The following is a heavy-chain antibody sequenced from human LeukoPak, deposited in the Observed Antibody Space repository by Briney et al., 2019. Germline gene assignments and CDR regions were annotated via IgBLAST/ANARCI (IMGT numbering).Heavy chain of an antibody. Sequence: GGFLRLSCAASGFTFISYAMHWVRQAPGKGLEYVSAISSNGGSTYYANSVKGRFTISRDNSKNTLYLQMGSLRAEDMAVYYCARDLSGGIGAFDIWGQGTMVTVSS. J-gene: IGHJ3*02. V-gene: IGHV3-64*01. CDR3: ARDLSGGIGAFDI. CDR1: GFTFISYA. CDR2: ISSNGGST. D-gene: IGHD2-15*01.